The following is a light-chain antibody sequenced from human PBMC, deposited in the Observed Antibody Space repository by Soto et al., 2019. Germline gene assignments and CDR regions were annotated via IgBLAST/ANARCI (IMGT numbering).Light chain of an antibody. J-gene: IGLJ1*01. CDR1: SSDVGGYNY. CDR2: DVS. V-gene: IGLV2-14*01. Sequence: QSVLTQPAYGSGSPGQSSTISCTGTSSDVGGYNYVSWYQQHPGKAPKFMIYDVSNRPSGVSNRFSGSKSGNTASLTISGLQAEDEADYYCSSYTTSNTRQIVFGTGTKVTVL. CDR3: SSYTTSNTRQIV.